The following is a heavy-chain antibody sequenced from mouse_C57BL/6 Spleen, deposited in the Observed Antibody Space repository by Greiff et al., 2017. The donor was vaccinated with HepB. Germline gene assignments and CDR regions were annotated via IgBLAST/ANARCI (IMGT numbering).Heavy chain of an antibody. CDR3: ARGPRAWFAY. V-gene: IGHV1-59*01. Sequence: QVHVKQPGAELVRPGTSVKLSCKASGYTFTSYWMHWVKQRPGQGLEWIGVIDPSDSYTNYNQKFKGKATLTVDTSSSTAYMQLSSLTSEDSAVYYCARGPRAWFAYWGQGTLVTVSA. CDR2: IDPSDSYT. CDR1: GYTFTSYW. J-gene: IGHJ3*01.